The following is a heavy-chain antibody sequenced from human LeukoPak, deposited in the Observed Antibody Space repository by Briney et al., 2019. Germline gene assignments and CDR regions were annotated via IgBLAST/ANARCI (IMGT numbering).Heavy chain of an antibody. V-gene: IGHV4-34*01. J-gene: IGHJ5*02. CDR1: GGSISGHY. Sequence: SETLSLTCTVSGGSISGHYWSWVRQPPGKELEWIGEINHSGSTNYNPSLKSRVTISVDTSKNQFSLKLSSVTAADTAVYYCARGIRFDPWGQGTLVTVSS. CDR3: ARGIRFDP. CDR2: INHSGST.